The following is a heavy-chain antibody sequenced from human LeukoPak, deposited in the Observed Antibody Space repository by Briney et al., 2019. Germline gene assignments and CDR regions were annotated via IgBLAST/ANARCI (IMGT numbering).Heavy chain of an antibody. Sequence: PGGSLRLSCAASGFTFSSAWMSWVRQAPGKGREWVGRIKRKTDGGTTDYAAPVKGRFSISREDSKNTLYLQMNSLKTEDTGVYYCTTAPASVDYWGQGTLVIVSS. V-gene: IGHV3-15*01. CDR3: TTAPASVDY. CDR2: IKRKTDGGTT. J-gene: IGHJ4*02. CDR1: GFTFSSAW.